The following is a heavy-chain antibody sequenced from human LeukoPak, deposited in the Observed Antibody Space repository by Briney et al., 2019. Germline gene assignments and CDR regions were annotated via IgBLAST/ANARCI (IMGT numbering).Heavy chain of an antibody. CDR2: IYHSGST. V-gene: IGHV4-4*02. Sequence: SETLSLTCAVSGGSISSSNWWSWVRQPPGKGLEWIGEIYHSGSTNYNPSLKSRVTISVDKSKNQFSLKLSSVTAADTAVYYCARQPRTRIAVAFDYWGQGTLVTVSS. J-gene: IGHJ4*02. CDR1: GGSISSSNW. CDR3: ARQPRTRIAVAFDY. D-gene: IGHD6-19*01.